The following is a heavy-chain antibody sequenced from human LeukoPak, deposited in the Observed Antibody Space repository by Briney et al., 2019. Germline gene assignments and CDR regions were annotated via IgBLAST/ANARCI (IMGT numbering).Heavy chain of an antibody. D-gene: IGHD3-16*02. CDR1: GGSFSGYY. CDR3: ARGRGYNSFDY. V-gene: IGHV4-34*01. CDR2: INHSGST. J-gene: IGHJ4*02. Sequence: SXTLSLTCAVYGGSFSGYYWSWIRQPPGKGLEWIGEINHSGSTNYNPSLKSRVTISVDTSKNQFSLKLTSVTSADTAVYYCARGRGYNSFDYWGQGTLVTVSS.